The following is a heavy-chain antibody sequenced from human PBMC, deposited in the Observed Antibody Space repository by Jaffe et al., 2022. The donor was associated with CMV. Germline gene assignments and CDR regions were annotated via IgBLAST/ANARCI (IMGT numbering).Heavy chain of an antibody. Sequence: QVQLVQSGAEVKKPGSSVKVSCKASGGTFSSYAISWVRQAPGQGLEWMGRIIPILGIANYAQKFQGRVTITADKSTSTAYMELSSLRSEDTAVYYCARDLSRIVVVVAAHWGQGTLVTVSS. CDR3: ARDLSRIVVVVAAH. CDR1: GGTFSSYA. V-gene: IGHV1-69*09. D-gene: IGHD2-15*01. J-gene: IGHJ4*02. CDR2: IIPILGIA.